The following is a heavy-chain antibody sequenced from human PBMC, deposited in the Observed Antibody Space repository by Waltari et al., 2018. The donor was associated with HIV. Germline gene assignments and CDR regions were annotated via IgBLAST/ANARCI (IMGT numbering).Heavy chain of an antibody. Sequence: EVQLVESGGGLVQPGRSLRLSCAASGLTFDDYAMHWVRQAPGKGLEWVSGISWNSGSIGYADSVKGRFTISRDNAKNSLYLRMNSLRAEDTALYYCAKDIRSYYYDSSGDSGFDLWGRGTLVTVSS. D-gene: IGHD3-22*01. V-gene: IGHV3-9*01. CDR3: AKDIRSYYYDSSGDSGFDL. CDR2: ISWNSGSI. J-gene: IGHJ2*01. CDR1: GLTFDDYA.